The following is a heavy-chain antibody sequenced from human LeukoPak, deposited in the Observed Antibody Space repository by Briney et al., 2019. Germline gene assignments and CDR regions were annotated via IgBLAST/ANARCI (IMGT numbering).Heavy chain of an antibody. V-gene: IGHV1-18*01. Sequence: SVKVSCKASGYTFTSYGISWVRQAPGQGLEWMGWISAYNGNTNYAQKLQGRVTMTTDTSTSTAYMELRSLRSDDPAVYYCARVPLDYYDSSGYYYVGVYWGQGTLVTVSS. J-gene: IGHJ4*02. CDR2: ISAYNGNT. CDR1: GYTFTSYG. D-gene: IGHD3-22*01. CDR3: ARVPLDYYDSSGYYYVGVY.